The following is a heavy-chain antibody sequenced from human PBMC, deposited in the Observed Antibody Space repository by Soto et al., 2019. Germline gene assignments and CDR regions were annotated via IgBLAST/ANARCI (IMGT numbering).Heavy chain of an antibody. CDR2: ISSSSSYT. V-gene: IGHV3-11*06. CDR3: ESGSTHWYFDL. Sequence: GGSLRLSCAASGFTFSDYYMSWIRQAPGKGLEWVSYISSSSSYTNYADSVKGRFTISRDNAKNSLYLQMNSLRAEDTAVYYCESGSTHWYFDLWGRGTLVTVSS. J-gene: IGHJ2*01. CDR1: GFTFSDYY. D-gene: IGHD1-26*01.